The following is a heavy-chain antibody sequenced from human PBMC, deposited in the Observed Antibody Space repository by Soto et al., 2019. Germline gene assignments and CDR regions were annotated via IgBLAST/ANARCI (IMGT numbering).Heavy chain of an antibody. J-gene: IGHJ4*02. CDR2: IYYSGST. Sequence: SETLSLTCTVSGGSISSSSYYWGWIRQPPGKGLEWIGSIYYSGSTYYNPSLKSRVAISVDTSKNQFSLKLSSVTAADMAVYYCARQGDYGAYFDYWGQGTLVTVSS. CDR1: GGSISSSSYY. CDR3: ARQGDYGAYFDY. D-gene: IGHD4-17*01. V-gene: IGHV4-39*01.